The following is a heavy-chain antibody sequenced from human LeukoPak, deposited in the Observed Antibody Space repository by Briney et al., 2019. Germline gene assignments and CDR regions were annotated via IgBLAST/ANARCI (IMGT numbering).Heavy chain of an antibody. Sequence: SETLSLTCADYGGSFSGYYWSWIRQPPGKGLDWIGEINHSGSTNYNPSLKSRVTISVDTSKNQFSLKLSSVTAADTAVYYCARRGRLRFLEWLLWWFDPWGQGTLVTVSS. CDR1: GGSFSGYY. CDR3: ARRGRLRFLEWLLWWFDP. D-gene: IGHD3-3*01. J-gene: IGHJ5*02. CDR2: INHSGST. V-gene: IGHV4-34*01.